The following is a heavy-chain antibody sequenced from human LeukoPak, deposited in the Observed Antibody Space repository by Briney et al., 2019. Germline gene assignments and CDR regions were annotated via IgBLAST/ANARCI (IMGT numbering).Heavy chain of an antibody. CDR3: ARDKGKTSLDY. Sequence: PGGSLRLSCAASGITSSGATFSSSGMHWVRQAPGKGLEWVAAIWPDGRNAYYADSVRGRLSLSRDNSKSTLYLQMNSLRVEDTAVYYCARDKGKTSLDYWGQGTLVTVSS. V-gene: IGHV3-33*01. J-gene: IGHJ4*02. CDR1: GITSSGATFSSSG. CDR2: IWPDGRNA.